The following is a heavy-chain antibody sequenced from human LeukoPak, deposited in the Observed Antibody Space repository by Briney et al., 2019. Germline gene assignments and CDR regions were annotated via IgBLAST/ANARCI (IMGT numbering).Heavy chain of an antibody. D-gene: IGHD6-13*01. J-gene: IGHJ5*02. CDR2: INHSGST. V-gene: IGHV4-39*02. Sequence: SETLSLTCTVSSGSISSSTYYWGWIRQPPGKGLEWIGEINHSGSTNYNPSLKSRGTILVDTSKNHFSLKVTSVTAADTAVYYCARRSSVGTFPGYSSNYYRTHYFDPWGQGTLVIVSS. CDR1: SGSISSSTYY. CDR3: ARRSSVGTFPGYSSNYYRTHYFDP.